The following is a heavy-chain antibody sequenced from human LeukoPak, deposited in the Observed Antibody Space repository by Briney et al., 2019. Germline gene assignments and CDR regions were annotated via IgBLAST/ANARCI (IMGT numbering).Heavy chain of an antibody. J-gene: IGHJ4*02. D-gene: IGHD2-2*01. Sequence: GGSLRLSCAASGFTFSSHSMNWVRQAPGKGLEWVSSISSSSSYIYYADSVKGRFTISRDNAKNSLYLQMNSLRAEDTAVYYCAREPVVPAAMGGYYFDYWGQGTLVTVSS. CDR3: AREPVVPAAMGGYYFDY. V-gene: IGHV3-21*01. CDR2: ISSSSSYI. CDR1: GFTFSSHS.